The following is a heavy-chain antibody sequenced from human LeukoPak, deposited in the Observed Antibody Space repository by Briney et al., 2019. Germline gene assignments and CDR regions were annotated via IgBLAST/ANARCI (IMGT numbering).Heavy chain of an antibody. CDR3: ARDHPYSSGWYGRVEALDL. D-gene: IGHD6-19*01. CDR1: GFIFTGYY. CDR2: INANSGGT. Sequence: ASVRVSCKASGFIFTGYYMHWVRQAPGQGLEWMGCINANSGGTNYAQKFQGGVTMTRDTSISTAYMDLSRLRSDDTAVYYCARDHPYSSGWYGRVEALDLWGQGTTVTVSS. J-gene: IGHJ3*01. V-gene: IGHV1-2*02.